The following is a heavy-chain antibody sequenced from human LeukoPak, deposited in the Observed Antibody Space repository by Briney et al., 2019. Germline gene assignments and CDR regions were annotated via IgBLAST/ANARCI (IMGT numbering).Heavy chain of an antibody. CDR1: GFTVSSNY. Sequence: GGSLRLSCAASGFTVSSNYMSWVRQAPGKGLEWVSVIYSGGSTYYADSVKGRFTISRDNSKNTLYLQMNSLRAEDTAVYYCARDPAYILTGSWGQGTMVTVSS. D-gene: IGHD3-9*01. CDR2: IYSGGST. V-gene: IGHV3-53*01. J-gene: IGHJ3*01. CDR3: ARDPAYILTGS.